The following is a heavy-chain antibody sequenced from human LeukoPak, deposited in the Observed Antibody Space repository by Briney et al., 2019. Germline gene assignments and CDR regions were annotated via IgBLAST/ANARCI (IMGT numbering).Heavy chain of an antibody. CDR3: ARARVVVVNDAFDI. D-gene: IGHD3-22*01. CDR1: GYTFTGYY. V-gene: IGHV1-2*02. Sequence: ASVKVSCKASGYTFTGYYMHWVRQAPGQGLEWMGWINPNSGGTNYAQKFQGRVTMTRDTSISTAYMELRRLRSDDTAVYYCARARVVVVNDAFDIWGQGTMVTVSS. CDR2: INPNSGGT. J-gene: IGHJ3*02.